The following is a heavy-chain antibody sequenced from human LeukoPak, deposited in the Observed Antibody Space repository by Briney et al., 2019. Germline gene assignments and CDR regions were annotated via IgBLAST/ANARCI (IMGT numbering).Heavy chain of an antibody. CDR2: INPNSGGT. D-gene: IGHD3-3*01. CDR3: ASVVLATRTIFGAGAYYMDV. Sequence: ASVTVACKASGYTFTGYYMHWVRQAPGQGLEWMGWINPNSGGTNYAQKFQGRVTMTRDTSISTAYMELSRLRSDDTAVYYCASVVLATRTIFGAGAYYMDVRGKGNTVTVSS. V-gene: IGHV1-2*02. CDR1: GYTFTGYY. J-gene: IGHJ6*03.